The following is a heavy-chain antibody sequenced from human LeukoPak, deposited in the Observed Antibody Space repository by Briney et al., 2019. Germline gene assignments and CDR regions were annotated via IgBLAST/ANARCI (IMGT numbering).Heavy chain of an antibody. CDR2: INHSGST. CDR1: DYSISTDYY. V-gene: IGHV4-38-2*02. Sequence: PSQTPSLTCTVSDYSISTDYYWGWIRQPPGEGLEWIGSINHSGSTYYNPSLRSRVTISVDTSKNQFSMKLTSVTAADTAVYYCAREGGLLDASRYWYFDLWGRGTLVTVSS. D-gene: IGHD3-16*01. J-gene: IGHJ2*01. CDR3: AREGGLLDASRYWYFDL.